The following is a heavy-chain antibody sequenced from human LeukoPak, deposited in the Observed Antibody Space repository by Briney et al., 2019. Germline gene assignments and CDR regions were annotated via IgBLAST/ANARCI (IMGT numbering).Heavy chain of an antibody. CDR3: AKDRTRQDY. J-gene: IGHJ4*02. V-gene: IGHV3-7*03. Sequence: GGSLRLFCAASGFTFSNYWVSWVRQTPGEGLEWVANIKEDGSDKYYVDSLKGRFTLSRDNAKNSLYLQMNSLRAEDTAVYYCAKDRTRQDYWGQGTLVTVSS. D-gene: IGHD3-3*01. CDR1: GFTFSNYW. CDR2: IKEDGSDK.